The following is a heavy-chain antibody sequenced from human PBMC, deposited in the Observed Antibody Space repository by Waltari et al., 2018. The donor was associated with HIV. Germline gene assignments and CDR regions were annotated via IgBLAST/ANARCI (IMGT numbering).Heavy chain of an antibody. CDR1: GFSFTTSG. Sequence: QVQLVASGGGVVQPGGYLRLSCAASGFSFTTSGLHWVRQAPGKGLGLVAFIRSDERNKFYSDSVQGRFTISRDTSRSTLYLLMNSLRSEDTAIYYCVKDNPVLAYWGQGTLVTVSS. CDR2: IRSDERNK. CDR3: VKDNPVLAY. J-gene: IGHJ4*02. D-gene: IGHD2-2*01. V-gene: IGHV3-30*02.